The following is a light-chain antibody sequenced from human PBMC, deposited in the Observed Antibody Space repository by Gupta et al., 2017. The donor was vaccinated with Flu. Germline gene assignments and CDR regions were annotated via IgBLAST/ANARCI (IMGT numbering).Light chain of an antibody. CDR1: QSVLYSSNNKNY. V-gene: IGKV4-1*01. CDR3: QQYYSTPYT. Sequence: DIVLTQSPDSLAVSPGDSSTINCKSSQSVLYSSNNKNYLAWYQQKPGQHPKLLIYWASTRESGVPDRFSGSGSGTDFTLTISSLQAEDVAVYYCQQYYSTPYTFGQGTKLEIK. J-gene: IGKJ2*01. CDR2: WAS.